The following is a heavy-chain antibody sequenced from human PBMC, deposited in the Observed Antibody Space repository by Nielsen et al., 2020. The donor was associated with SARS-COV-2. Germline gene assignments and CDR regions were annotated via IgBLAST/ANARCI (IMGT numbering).Heavy chain of an antibody. D-gene: IGHD3-3*01. CDR1: GYTFTDYY. CDR2: INPYSGGT. V-gene: IGHV1-2*06. J-gene: IGHJ5*02. CDR3: ARVYDFWSGYPKTNWFDP. Sequence: ASVKVSCKASGYTFTDYYIHWVRQAPGQGLEWMGRINPYSGGTNYAQKFQGTVTMTRDASISTAYMELSRLKSDDTAVYYCARVYDFWSGYPKTNWFDPWGQGTLVTVS.